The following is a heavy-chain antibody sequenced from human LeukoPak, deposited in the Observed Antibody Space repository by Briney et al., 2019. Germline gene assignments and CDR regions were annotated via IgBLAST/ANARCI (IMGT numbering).Heavy chain of an antibody. J-gene: IGHJ4*02. Sequence: GGSLRLSWAASGFTFSTAWMSWVRQAPGKGLEWVGRIKSKTDGGTTDYAAPVQGRFTISRDDSKNTLYLQMNSLKTEDTAVYYCTTDYSGSYPSLDYWGQGTLVTVSS. CDR2: IKSKTDGGTT. CDR1: GFTFSTAW. CDR3: TTDYSGSYPSLDY. D-gene: IGHD1-26*01. V-gene: IGHV3-15*01.